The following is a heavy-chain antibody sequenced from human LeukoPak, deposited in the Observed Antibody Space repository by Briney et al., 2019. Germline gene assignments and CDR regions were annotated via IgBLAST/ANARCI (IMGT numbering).Heavy chain of an antibody. J-gene: IGHJ4*02. CDR1: GYSISSGYC. V-gene: IGHV4-38-2*01. D-gene: IGHD6-19*01. CDR3: ARLLYTNGRYGAYY. CDR2: IYHGGST. Sequence: SETLSLTCAVSGYSISSGYCWGWIRQPPGNGLEWVASIYHGGSTYYNPSLKSRLTISVDTSKNQFSLTLSSVTAADTAVYYCARLLYTNGRYGAYYWGQGTLVTVSS.